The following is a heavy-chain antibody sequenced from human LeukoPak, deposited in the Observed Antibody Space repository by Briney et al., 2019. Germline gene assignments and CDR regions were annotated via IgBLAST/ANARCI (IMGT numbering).Heavy chain of an antibody. D-gene: IGHD1-26*01. CDR2: IIDSGNSI. CDR1: GFTFSSCA. V-gene: IGHV3-23*01. Sequence: GGSLRLSCAASGFTFSSCAMSWVRQAPGKGLEWVSTIIDSGNSIYYAESAEGRFTIPRDNSKNTLYLQMNSLRAGDTAVYYCAEDPIFSGSYGVFDYWGLGTLVTVSS. CDR3: AEDPIFSGSYGVFDY. J-gene: IGHJ4*02.